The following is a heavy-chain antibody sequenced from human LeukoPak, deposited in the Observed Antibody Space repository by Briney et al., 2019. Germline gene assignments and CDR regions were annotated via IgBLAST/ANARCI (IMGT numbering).Heavy chain of an antibody. Sequence: SETLSLTCTVSGGSISNFYWNWIRQSPGERLEWMGYIYNSGSTNYNPSLKSRVTISVDTSKNQFSLKLSFVTAADTAMYYCARGFASSWYYFDYWGQGTLVTVSS. CDR1: GGSISNFY. V-gene: IGHV4-59*01. D-gene: IGHD6-13*01. CDR2: IYNSGST. CDR3: ARGFASSWYYFDY. J-gene: IGHJ4*02.